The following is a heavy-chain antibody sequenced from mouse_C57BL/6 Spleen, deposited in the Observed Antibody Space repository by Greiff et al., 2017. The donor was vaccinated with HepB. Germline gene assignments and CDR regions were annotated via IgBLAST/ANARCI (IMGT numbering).Heavy chain of an antibody. CDR2: ISDGGSYT. J-gene: IGHJ3*01. Sequence: EVKLVESGGGLVKPGGSLKLSCAASGFPFRSYAMSWVRQTPEKRLEWVATISDGGSYTYYPDNVKGRFTISRDNAKNNLYLQMSHLKSEDTAMYYCARTYGSSLAWFAYWGQGTLVTVSA. D-gene: IGHD1-1*01. CDR3: ARTYGSSLAWFAY. V-gene: IGHV5-4*03. CDR1: GFPFRSYA.